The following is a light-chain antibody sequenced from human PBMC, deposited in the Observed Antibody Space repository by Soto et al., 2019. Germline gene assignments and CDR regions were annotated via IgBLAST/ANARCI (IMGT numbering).Light chain of an antibody. V-gene: IGLV1-47*01. J-gene: IGLJ2*01. CDR3: AAWDDTVNGLV. CDR1: SANIGSNY. CDR2: RAD. Sequence: QSVLTQSPSASGTPGQRVTISCSGSSANIGSNYVYWYQQFPGTAPRLLIYRADQRPSGVPDRFSGSKSGTSASLAISGLQSEDAAAYYCAAWDDTVNGLVFGGGTKVTVL.